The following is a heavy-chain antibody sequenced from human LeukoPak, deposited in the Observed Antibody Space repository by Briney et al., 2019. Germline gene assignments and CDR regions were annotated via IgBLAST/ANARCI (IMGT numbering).Heavy chain of an antibody. CDR3: AGGLTMVRGVPAY. CDR2: ISGSGGST. D-gene: IGHD3-10*01. V-gene: IGHV3-23*01. Sequence: QPGGSLRLSCAASGFTFSSYAMSWVRQAPGKGLEWVSAISGSGGSTYYADSVKGRFTISRDNSKNTLYLQMNSLRAEDTAVYYCAGGLTMVRGVPAYWGQGTLVTVSS. CDR1: GFTFSSYA. J-gene: IGHJ4*02.